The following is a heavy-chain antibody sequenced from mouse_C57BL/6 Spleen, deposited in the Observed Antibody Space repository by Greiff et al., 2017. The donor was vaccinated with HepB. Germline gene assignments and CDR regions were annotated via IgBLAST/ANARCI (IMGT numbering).Heavy chain of an antibody. V-gene: IGHV7-3*01. CDR1: GFTFTDYY. Sequence: EVNVVESGGGLVQPGGSLSLSCAASGFTFTDYYMSWVRQPPGKALEWLGFIRNKANGYTTEYSASVKGRFTISRDNSQSILYLQMNALRAEDSATYYCARSGFSYAMDYWGQGTSVTVSS. CDR2: IRNKANGYTT. CDR3: ARSGFSYAMDY. J-gene: IGHJ4*01.